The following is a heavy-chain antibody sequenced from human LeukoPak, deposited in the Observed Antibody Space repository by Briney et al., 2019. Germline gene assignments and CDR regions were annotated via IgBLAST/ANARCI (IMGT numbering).Heavy chain of an antibody. V-gene: IGHV1-46*01. D-gene: IGHD6-19*01. J-gene: IGHJ4*02. Sequence: ASVKVSCKASGYTFTNYYMYWVRQAPGQGLEWMGIINPSGGSTSYAQKFQGRVTMTRDTSTTTVYMELSSLRSEDTAVYYRARGGVAVATLKTIDYWGQGTLVTVSS. CDR1: GYTFTNYY. CDR3: ARGGVAVATLKTIDY. CDR2: INPSGGST.